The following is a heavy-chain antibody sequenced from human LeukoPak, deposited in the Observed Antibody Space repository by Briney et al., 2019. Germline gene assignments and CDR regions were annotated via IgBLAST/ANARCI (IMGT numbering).Heavy chain of an antibody. CDR1: GFTFSSYA. V-gene: IGHV3-64D*06. J-gene: IGHJ4*02. D-gene: IGHD2-2*01. CDR2: ISSNGGST. CDR3: VKGYCSSTSCLIDY. Sequence: GGSLRLSCSASGFTFSSYAMHWVRQAPGKGLEYVSAISSNGGSTYYADSVKGRFTISRDNFKNTLYLQMSSLRAEDTAVYYCVKGYCSSTSCLIDYWGQGTLVTVSS.